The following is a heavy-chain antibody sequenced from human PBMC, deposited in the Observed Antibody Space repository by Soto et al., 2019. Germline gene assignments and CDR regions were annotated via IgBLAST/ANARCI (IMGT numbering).Heavy chain of an antibody. Sequence: SETLSLTCTVSGGSISSGGYYWSWIRQHPGKGLEWIGYIYYSGSTYYNPSLKSRVTISVDTSKNQFSLKLSSVTAADTAVYYCARGTYDAFDIWGQGTMVTVSS. CDR3: ARGTYDAFDI. CDR2: IYYSGST. J-gene: IGHJ3*02. V-gene: IGHV4-31*03. CDR1: GGSISSGGYY.